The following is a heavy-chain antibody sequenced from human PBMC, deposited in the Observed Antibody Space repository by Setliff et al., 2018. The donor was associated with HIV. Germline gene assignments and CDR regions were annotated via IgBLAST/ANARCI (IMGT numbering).Heavy chain of an antibody. D-gene: IGHD3-10*01. J-gene: IGHJ4*02. V-gene: IGHV5-51*01. CDR3: ARSSFQTYYYGSGSYPALDY. CDR2: IYPGDSDT. Sequence: GESLNISCKGSGYSFTSYWIGWVRQMPGKGLEWMGIIYPGDSDTRYSPSFQGQVTISADKSISTAYLQWSSLKASDTAMYYCARSSFQTYYYGSGSYPALDYWGQGTLVTVSS. CDR1: GYSFTSYW.